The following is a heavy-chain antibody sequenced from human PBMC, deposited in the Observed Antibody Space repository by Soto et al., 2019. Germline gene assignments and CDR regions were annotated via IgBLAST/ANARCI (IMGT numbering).Heavy chain of an antibody. CDR2: IYYSGST. V-gene: IGHV4-59*01. Sequence: SETLSLTCTVSGGSISSYYWSWIRQPPGKGLEWIGYIYYSGSTNYNPSLKSRVTISVDTSKNQFSLKLSSVTAADTAVYYCARDAGLEYSSSSNFDPWGQGTLVTVSS. D-gene: IGHD6-6*01. CDR1: GGSISSYY. CDR3: ARDAGLEYSSSSNFDP. J-gene: IGHJ5*02.